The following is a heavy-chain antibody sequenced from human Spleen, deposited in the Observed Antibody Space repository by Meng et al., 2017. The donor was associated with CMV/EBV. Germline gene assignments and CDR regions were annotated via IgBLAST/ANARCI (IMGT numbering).Heavy chain of an antibody. CDR2: KSYDESQE. CDR3: ARDPLIDYYGSGSYTFDY. CDR1: TFSSYA. D-gene: IGHD3-10*01. Sequence: TFSSYAMHRVGQAPGKRLGWVAVKSYDESQEYYADSVKGRFTISRDNSKNTLYLKMNSLRAEDTAVYYCARDPLIDYYGSGSYTFDYWGQGTLVTVSS. J-gene: IGHJ4*02. V-gene: IGHV3-30*04.